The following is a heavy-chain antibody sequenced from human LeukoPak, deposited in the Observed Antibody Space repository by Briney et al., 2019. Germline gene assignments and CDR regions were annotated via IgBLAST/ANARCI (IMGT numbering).Heavy chain of an antibody. J-gene: IGHJ4*02. CDR2: INDDGSAT. CDR1: GFTFSNYW. V-gene: IGHV3-74*01. Sequence: GGSLGPSCAASGFTFSNYWMHWVRQAPGKGLVWVSRINDDGSATFYADSVKGRFTISRDNAKNTLFLQINSLRAEDTAVYYCAREILAPGKTHDYWGQGTLVTVSS. CDR3: AREILAPGKTHDY.